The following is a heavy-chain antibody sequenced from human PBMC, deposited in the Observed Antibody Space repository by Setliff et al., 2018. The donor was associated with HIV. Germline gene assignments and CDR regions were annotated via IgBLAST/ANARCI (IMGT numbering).Heavy chain of an antibody. CDR3: ARDRLGHIDRPYFDY. J-gene: IGHJ4*02. CDR2: IVPVLGIT. V-gene: IGHV1-69*10. Sequence: ASVKVSCKASGGTFNNDAISWVRQAPGQGLEWMGGIVPVLGITNYSPKFQGRVTVTTDESTTTAYMDLSSLRSEDTAVYYCARDRLGHIDRPYFDYWGQGTLVTVSS. CDR1: GGTFNNDA. D-gene: IGHD2-21*01.